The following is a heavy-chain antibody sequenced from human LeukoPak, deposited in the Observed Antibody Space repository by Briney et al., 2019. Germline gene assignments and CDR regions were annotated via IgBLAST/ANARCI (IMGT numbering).Heavy chain of an antibody. Sequence: GGSLRLSCAASGFTFEDYTMHWVRQGPGKTLEWVSLISWDGTTYYADSLKGRFTISRDNSKNSLYLQMDTLTTDDTAFYYCVKDLSYESSGSVIENWGQGTLVTVS. D-gene: IGHD3-22*01. CDR2: ISWDGTT. V-gene: IGHV3-43*01. J-gene: IGHJ4*02. CDR3: VKDLSYESSGSVIEN. CDR1: GFTFEDYT.